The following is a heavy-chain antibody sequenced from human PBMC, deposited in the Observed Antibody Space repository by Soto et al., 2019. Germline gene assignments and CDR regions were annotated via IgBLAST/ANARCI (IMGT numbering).Heavy chain of an antibody. Sequence: GSLRLSCAASGFTFNNYAMNWVRQAPGKGLEWVATISGTGGSTYYADSVKGRFTISRDNSKNTLYLQMNSLRVEDTAVYYCAKDXLGGNFDYWGQGTQVTVSS. CDR1: GFTFNNYA. CDR3: AKDXLGGNFDY. V-gene: IGHV3-23*01. CDR2: ISGTGGST. J-gene: IGHJ4*02.